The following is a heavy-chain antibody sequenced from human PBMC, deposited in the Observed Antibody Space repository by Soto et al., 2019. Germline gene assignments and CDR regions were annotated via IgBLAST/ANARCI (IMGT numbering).Heavy chain of an antibody. CDR3: ARKAGIAAAGSYYYYGMDV. J-gene: IGHJ6*02. D-gene: IGHD6-13*01. V-gene: IGHV3-7*01. CDR2: IKQDGSEK. CDR1: GFTFSSYW. Sequence: GGSLRLSCAASGFTFSSYWMSWVRQAPGKGLEWVANIKQDGSEKYYVDSVKGRFTISRDNAKNSLYLQMNSLRAEDTAVYYCARKAGIAAAGSYYYYGMDVWGQGTTVTVSS.